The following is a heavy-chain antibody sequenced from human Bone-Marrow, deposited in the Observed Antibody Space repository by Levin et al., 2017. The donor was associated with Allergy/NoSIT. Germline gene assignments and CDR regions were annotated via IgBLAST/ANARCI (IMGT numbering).Heavy chain of an antibody. J-gene: IGHJ4*02. CDR3: SVVTDY. CDR2: IRNKASGGTT. Sequence: SLKISCTASGFTFGDYIMSWFRQAPGKGLEWVGFIRNKASGGTTEYAASVKGRFTISRDDSKSIAYLQMNSLKIEDTAVYYCSVVTDYWGQGTLVTVSS. D-gene: IGHD3-22*01. V-gene: IGHV3-49*03. CDR1: GFTFGDYI.